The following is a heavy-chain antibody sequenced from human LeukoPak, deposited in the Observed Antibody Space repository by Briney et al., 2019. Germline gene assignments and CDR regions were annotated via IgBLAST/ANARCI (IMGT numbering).Heavy chain of an antibody. V-gene: IGHV1-2*02. CDR2: INPNSGGT. J-gene: IGHJ4*02. CDR1: GYTFTGYY. CDR3: ARGWGGFYDSSGYYCDY. D-gene: IGHD3-22*01. Sequence: ASVKVSCKASGYTFTGYYMHWVRQAPGQGLEWMGWINPNSGGTNYAQKFQGRVTMTRDTSISPAYMELSRLRSDDTAVYYCARGWGGFYDSSGYYCDYWGQGTLVTVSS.